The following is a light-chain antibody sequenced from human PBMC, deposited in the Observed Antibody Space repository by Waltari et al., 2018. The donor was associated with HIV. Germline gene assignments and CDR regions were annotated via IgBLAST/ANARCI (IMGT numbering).Light chain of an antibody. CDR1: ALPNQF. CDR2: KDA. Sequence: SYELTQPPSVSVSPGQPASITCSGAALPNQFTYWYQQKSGQAPVVVIYKDAERPSGIPERFSGSSSGTTVTLTISGVQAEDEADYDCQSADSSGTYVFGTGTTVTVL. CDR3: QSADSSGTYV. J-gene: IGLJ1*01. V-gene: IGLV3-25*03.